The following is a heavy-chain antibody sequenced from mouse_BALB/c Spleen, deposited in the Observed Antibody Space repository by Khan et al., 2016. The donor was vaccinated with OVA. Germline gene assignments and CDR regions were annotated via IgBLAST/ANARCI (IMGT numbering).Heavy chain of an antibody. J-gene: IGHJ1*01. CDR1: GYSITSDYA. D-gene: IGHD2-1*01. CDR3: ARRAYYGNWYFDV. Sequence: QLEESGPGLVKPSQSLSLTCTVTGYSITSDYAWNWIRQFPGNKLEWMGYISYSGSTGYNPSLKSRISITRDTSKNQFFLQLNSVTTEDTATYYCARRAYYGNWYFDVWGAGTTVTVSS. V-gene: IGHV3-2*02. CDR2: ISYSGST.